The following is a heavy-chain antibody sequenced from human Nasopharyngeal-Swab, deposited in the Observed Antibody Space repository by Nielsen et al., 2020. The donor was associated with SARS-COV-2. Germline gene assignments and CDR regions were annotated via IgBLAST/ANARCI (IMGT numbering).Heavy chain of an antibody. D-gene: IGHD1-7*01. CDR2: ISSSSSYT. CDR3: ARGGNYAPFDY. J-gene: IGHJ4*02. Sequence: GESLKISCAASGFTFSSYAMSWIRQAPGKGPEWVSYISSSSSYTNYADSVKGRFTISRDNAKNSLYLQMNSLRAEDTAVYYCARGGNYAPFDYWGQGTLVTVSS. CDR1: GFTFSSYA. V-gene: IGHV3-11*06.